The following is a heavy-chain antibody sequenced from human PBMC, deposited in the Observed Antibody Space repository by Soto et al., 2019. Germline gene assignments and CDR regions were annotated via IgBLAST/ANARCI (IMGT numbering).Heavy chain of an antibody. J-gene: IGHJ6*02. CDR2: IKQDGSEK. V-gene: IGHV3-7*05. Sequence: GGSLRLSCAASGFTFSSYWMSWVRQAPGKGLEWVANIKQDGSEKYYVDSVKGRFTISRDNAKNSLYLQMNSLRAEDTAVYYCARGSYRFWSGYPYFYYYGMDVWGHGTTFTVSS. CDR1: GFTFSSYW. D-gene: IGHD3-3*01. CDR3: ARGSYRFWSGYPYFYYYGMDV.